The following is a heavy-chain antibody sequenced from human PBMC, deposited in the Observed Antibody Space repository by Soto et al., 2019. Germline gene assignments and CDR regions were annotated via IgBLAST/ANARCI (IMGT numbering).Heavy chain of an antibody. Sequence: GGSLRLSCAASGFTFSSYAMSWVRQAPGKGLEWVSAISGSGGSTYYADSVKGRFTISRDNSKNTLYLQMNSLRAEDTAVYYCSLWFGELSYARYYFDYWGQGTLVTVSS. J-gene: IGHJ4*02. CDR2: ISGSGGST. V-gene: IGHV3-23*01. D-gene: IGHD3-10*01. CDR3: SLWFGELSYARYYFDY. CDR1: GFTFSSYA.